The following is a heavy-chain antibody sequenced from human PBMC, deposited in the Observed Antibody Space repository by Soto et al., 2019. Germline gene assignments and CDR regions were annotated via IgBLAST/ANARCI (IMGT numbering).Heavy chain of an antibody. CDR3: ARDVSPGSSSLYLDAFDI. Sequence: EVQLEESGGDLVQPGGYLRLSCAASGFTLSAYWMTWVRQAPGKGLEWVANINRDGSKKSYLDSVRGRFTISRDNVGNSLYLQMDRLRADDTALYYCARDVSPGSSSLYLDAFDIWGQGTMVTVSS. V-gene: IGHV3-7*05. CDR1: GFTLSAYW. J-gene: IGHJ3*02. D-gene: IGHD6-13*01. CDR2: INRDGSKK.